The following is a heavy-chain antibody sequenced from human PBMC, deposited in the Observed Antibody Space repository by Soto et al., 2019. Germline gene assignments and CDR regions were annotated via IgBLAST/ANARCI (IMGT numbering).Heavy chain of an antibody. CDR3: ARSSSSSYTLEA. V-gene: IGHV4-34*01. D-gene: IGHD3-16*02. CDR2: IKHSGRT. J-gene: IGHJ5*02. CDR1: GGAFSGYY. Sequence: SETLSLTCAVYGGAFSGYYWRWVRQPPGKGLEWVGGIKHSGRTHYNPSLKRRVTISVATSKNQFSLKLSSVTAAATAVYYCARSSSSSYTLEAWGQGTMVTVSA.